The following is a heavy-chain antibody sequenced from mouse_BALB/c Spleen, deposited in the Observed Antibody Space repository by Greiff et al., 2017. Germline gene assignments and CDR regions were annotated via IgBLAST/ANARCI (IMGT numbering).Heavy chain of an antibody. CDR1: GYTFTSYW. Sequence: QVQLQQSGAELAKPGASVKMSCKASGYTFTSYWMHWVKQRPGQGLEWIGYINPSTGYTEYNQKFKDKATLTADKSSSTAYMQLSSLTSEDSAVYYCARSGYMYDWGQGTTLTVSS. D-gene: IGHD2-14*01. J-gene: IGHJ2*01. CDR3: ARSGYMYD. V-gene: IGHV1-7*01. CDR2: INPSTGYT.